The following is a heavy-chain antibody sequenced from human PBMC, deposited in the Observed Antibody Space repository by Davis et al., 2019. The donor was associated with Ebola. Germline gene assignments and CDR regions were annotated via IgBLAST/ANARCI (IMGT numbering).Heavy chain of an antibody. CDR3: VRGWGRTGMGV. Sequence: HSQTLSLTCVISGDSVSSGGWNWIKQSPSRGLEWLGRTYYNSKWFNDYAISVKSRITINPDTSKNQLSLQVNSVTPEDTAVYYCVRGWGRTGMGVWGQGTTVIVSS. J-gene: IGHJ6*02. CDR2: TYYNSKWFN. D-gene: IGHD1-26*01. V-gene: IGHV6-1*01. CDR1: GDSVSSGG.